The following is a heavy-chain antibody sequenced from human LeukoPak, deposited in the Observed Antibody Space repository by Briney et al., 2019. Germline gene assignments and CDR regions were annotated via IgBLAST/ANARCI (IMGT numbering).Heavy chain of an antibody. J-gene: IGHJ6*03. Sequence: SETLSLTCAVYGGSFSGYYWSWIRQPPGKGLEWIGEINHSGSTNYNPSLKSRVTISVDTSKNQFSLKLSSVTAADTAVYYCARDNDYGDRYTYVWGKGTTVTVSS. V-gene: IGHV4-34*01. CDR3: ARDNDYGDRYTYV. CDR2: INHSGST. D-gene: IGHD4-17*01. CDR1: GGSFSGYY.